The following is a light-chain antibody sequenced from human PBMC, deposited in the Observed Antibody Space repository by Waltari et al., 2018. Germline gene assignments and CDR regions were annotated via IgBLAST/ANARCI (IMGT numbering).Light chain of an antibody. CDR2: YAS. J-gene: IGKJ1*01. CDR1: QSVSKY. CDR3: QKYGTLPAT. Sequence: DIVLTQSPGTLSLSPGERATLSCRASQSVSKYLAWYQQKPGQAPMLLIYYASTRATGIPDRFSGSGWGTDFSLTISRLEPEDVAVYYCQKYGTLPATFGQGTKVQMK. V-gene: IGKV3-20*01.